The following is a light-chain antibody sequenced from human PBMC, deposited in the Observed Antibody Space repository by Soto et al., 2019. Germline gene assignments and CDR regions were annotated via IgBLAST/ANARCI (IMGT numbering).Light chain of an antibody. CDR3: ATWADSFNVV. J-gene: IGLJ2*01. Sequence: QSVLTQSPSASGTPGQRVSISCSGSTSNIGTHTVTWYQHVPGTAPKLLIYSDNQRPSAVPGRFSGSKSGTSASLAISGLLSEDEADYYCATWADSFNVVFGGGTKLTVL. V-gene: IGLV1-44*01. CDR2: SDN. CDR1: TSNIGTHT.